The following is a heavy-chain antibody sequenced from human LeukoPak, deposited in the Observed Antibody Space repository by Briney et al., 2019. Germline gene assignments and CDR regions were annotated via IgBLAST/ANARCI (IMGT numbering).Heavy chain of an antibody. J-gene: IGHJ5*02. Sequence: PGGSLKLSCAASGFTFSGSAMHWVRQASGEGLEWVGRIRSKANSYATAYAASVKGRFTISRDDSKNTAYLQMNSLKTEDTAVYYCTRRYDILNGRHWFDPWGQVTLVTVSS. CDR3: TRRYDILNGRHWFDP. CDR1: GFTFSGSA. V-gene: IGHV3-73*01. CDR2: IRSKANSYAT. D-gene: IGHD3-9*01.